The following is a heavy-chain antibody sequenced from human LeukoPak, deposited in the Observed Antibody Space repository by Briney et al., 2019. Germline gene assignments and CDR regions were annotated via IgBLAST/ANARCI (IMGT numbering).Heavy chain of an antibody. Sequence: GGSLRLSCAASGFTFSSYNMNWVRQAPGKGLEWVSFISASSSAIYHSDSVKGRVTISRDSAKNTLYLQMNSLRAEDTAVYYCAKEGLTTVVTPVDYFQHWGQGTLVTVSS. D-gene: IGHD4-23*01. J-gene: IGHJ1*01. CDR3: AKEGLTTVVTPVDYFQH. CDR2: ISASSSAI. V-gene: IGHV3-48*01. CDR1: GFTFSSYN.